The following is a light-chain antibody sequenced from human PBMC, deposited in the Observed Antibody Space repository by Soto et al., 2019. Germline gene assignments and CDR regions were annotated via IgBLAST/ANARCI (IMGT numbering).Light chain of an antibody. CDR2: AAS. J-gene: IGKJ4*01. CDR3: QQLNSYPSKVT. V-gene: IGKV1-9*01. CDR1: QSISSY. Sequence: IQLTQSPSSLSASAGDRVTITCRASQSISSYLAWYQQKPGKAPKLLIYAASTLQSGVPSRFSGSGSGTDFTLTISSLQPEDFATYYCQQLNSYPSKVTFGGGTKVEIK.